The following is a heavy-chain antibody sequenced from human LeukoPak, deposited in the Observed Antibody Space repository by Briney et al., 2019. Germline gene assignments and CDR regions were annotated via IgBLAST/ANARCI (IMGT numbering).Heavy chain of an antibody. D-gene: IGHD3-3*01. CDR1: GYTFTSYG. V-gene: IGHV1-18*01. Sequence: ASVKVSCKASGYTFTSYGISWVRQAPGQGLAWMGWISAYKGNTNYAQKLQGRVTMTTDTSTSTAYMELRSLRSDDTAVYYCARSGPFWSGFRQMDYWGQGTLVTVSS. CDR2: ISAYKGNT. J-gene: IGHJ4*02. CDR3: ARSGPFWSGFRQMDY.